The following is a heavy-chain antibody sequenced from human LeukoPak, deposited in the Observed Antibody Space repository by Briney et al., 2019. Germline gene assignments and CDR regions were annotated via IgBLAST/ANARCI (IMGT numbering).Heavy chain of an antibody. J-gene: IGHJ6*02. Sequence: GRSLRLSCAASGFTFDDYAMHWVRQAPGKGLEWVSGISWNSGSIGYADSVKGRFTISRDNAKNSLYPQMNSLRAEDTALYYCAKGGETDYYYYGMDVWGQGTTVTVSS. CDR1: GFTFDDYA. CDR3: AKGGETDYYYYGMDV. D-gene: IGHD2-21*01. CDR2: ISWNSGSI. V-gene: IGHV3-9*01.